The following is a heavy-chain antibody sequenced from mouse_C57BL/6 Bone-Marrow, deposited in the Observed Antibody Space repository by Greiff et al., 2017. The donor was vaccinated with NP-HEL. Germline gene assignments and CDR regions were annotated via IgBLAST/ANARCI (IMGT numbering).Heavy chain of an antibody. CDR3: ARRRLLRNYAMDY. V-gene: IGHV1-81*01. J-gene: IGHJ4*01. CDR2: IYPRSGNT. Sequence: VHLVESGAELARPGASVKLSCKASGYTFTSYGISWVKQRTGQGLEWIGEIYPRSGNTYYNEKFKGKATLTADKSSSTAYMELRSLTSEDSAVYFCARRRLLRNYAMDYWGQGTSVTVSS. D-gene: IGHD1-1*01. CDR1: GYTFTSYG.